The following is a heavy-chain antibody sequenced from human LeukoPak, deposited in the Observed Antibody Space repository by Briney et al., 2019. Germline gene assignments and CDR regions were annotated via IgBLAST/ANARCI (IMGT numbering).Heavy chain of an antibody. CDR3: ARVGRYSSGWYNDY. D-gene: IGHD6-19*01. CDR2: IYYSGST. V-gene: IGHV4-59*01. J-gene: IGHJ4*02. Sequence: PSETLSLTCTVSGGSISSYYWSWIRQPPGKGLEWIGYIYYSGSTNYNPSLKSRVTISVDTSKNQFSLKLSSVTAADTAVYYCARVGRYSSGWYNDYWGQGTLVTVSS. CDR1: GGSISSYY.